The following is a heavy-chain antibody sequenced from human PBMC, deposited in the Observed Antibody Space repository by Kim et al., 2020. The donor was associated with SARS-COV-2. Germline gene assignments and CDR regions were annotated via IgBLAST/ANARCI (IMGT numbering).Heavy chain of an antibody. Sequence: SNKNCADAVKGRVTISRENSKNTLYLKINSLRAEDTAVYYCAREDMVAPDYWGQGTLVTVSS. CDR3: AREDMVAPDY. D-gene: IGHD2-15*01. CDR2: SNK. V-gene: IGHV3-33*01. J-gene: IGHJ4*02.